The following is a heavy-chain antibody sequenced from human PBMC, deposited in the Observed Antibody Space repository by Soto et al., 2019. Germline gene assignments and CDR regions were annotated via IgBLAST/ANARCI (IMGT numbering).Heavy chain of an antibody. V-gene: IGHV1-8*01. Sequence: QVQLVQSGAEVKRPGASVKVSCKASGYTFASYNIYWVRQSPGQGPEYMGWINPNSGDTGYTQKFLGRLTMIRNPSIRAAFMELSSLESEDTAVYYCARGGRYLEWFPWFDPWGQGTLVTVSS. CDR3: ARGGRYLEWFPWFDP. CDR2: INPNSGDT. CDR1: GYTFASYN. D-gene: IGHD3-3*01. J-gene: IGHJ5*02.